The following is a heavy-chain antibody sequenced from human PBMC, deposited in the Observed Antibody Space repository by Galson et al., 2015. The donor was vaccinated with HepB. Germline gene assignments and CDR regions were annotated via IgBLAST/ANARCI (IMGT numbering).Heavy chain of an antibody. J-gene: IGHJ4*02. CDR1: GGSFSGYY. V-gene: IGHV4-34*01. CDR3: ARGSANWNDY. Sequence: LTCAVYGGSFSGYYWSWIRQPPGKGLEWIGEINHSGSTNYNPSLKSRVTISVDTSKNQFSLRLSSVTAADTAVYYCARGSANWNDYWGQGTLVTVSS. D-gene: IGHD1-20*01. CDR2: INHSGST.